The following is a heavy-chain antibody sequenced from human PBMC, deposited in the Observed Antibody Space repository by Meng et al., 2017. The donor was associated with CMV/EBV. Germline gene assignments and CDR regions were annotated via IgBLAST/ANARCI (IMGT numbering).Heavy chain of an antibody. D-gene: IGHD5-24*01. CDR3: ARMPRDGYDYIDY. CDR1: GGTFSSYA. CDR2: IIPIFGTA. V-gene: IGHV1-69*12. J-gene: IGHJ4*02. Sequence: QVHLVQAGAEVKKPGSSVKVSCKASGGTFSSYAISWVRQAPGQGLEWMGGIIPIFGTANYAQKFQGRVTITADESTSTAYMELSSLRSEDTAVYYSARMPRDGYDYIDYWGQGTLVTVSS.